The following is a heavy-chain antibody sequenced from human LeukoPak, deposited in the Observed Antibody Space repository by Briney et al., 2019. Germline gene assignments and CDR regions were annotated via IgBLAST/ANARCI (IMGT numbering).Heavy chain of an antibody. CDR2: IYTSGST. D-gene: IGHD3-10*01. V-gene: IGHV4-61*02. J-gene: IGHJ3*02. CDR1: GGSISSGSYY. CDR3: ARDSLLYYAFDI. Sequence: SETLSLTCTVSGGSISSGSYYWSWIRQPAGKGLEWIGRIYTSGSTNYNPSLKSRVTISVDTSKNQFSLKLSSVTAADTAVYYCARDSLLYYAFDIWGHGTMVTVSS.